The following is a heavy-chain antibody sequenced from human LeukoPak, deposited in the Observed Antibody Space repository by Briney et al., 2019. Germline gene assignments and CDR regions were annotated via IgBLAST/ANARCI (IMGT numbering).Heavy chain of an antibody. D-gene: IGHD6-19*01. CDR3: AGGRAGAGNRGGGAYYYYGMDV. CDR1: GFTFDDYA. J-gene: IGHJ6*02. CDR2: ISWNSGSI. V-gene: IGHV3-9*01. Sequence: PGGSLRLSCAASGFTFDDYAMHWVRQAPGKGLEWVSGISWNSGSIGYADSVKGRFTISRDNAKNSLYLQMNSLRAEDTALYYCAGGRAGAGNRGGGAYYYYGMDVWGQGTTVTVSS.